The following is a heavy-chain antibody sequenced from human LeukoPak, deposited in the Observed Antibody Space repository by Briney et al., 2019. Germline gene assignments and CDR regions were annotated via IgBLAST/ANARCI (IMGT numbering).Heavy chain of an antibody. J-gene: IGHJ4*02. CDR2: INPNSGGT. V-gene: IGHV1-2*02. CDR3: ARAISRYYGSGSYYNLGY. CDR1: GYTFSGYY. Sequence: ASVKVSCKASGYTFSGYYMHWVRQAPGQGLEWMGWINPNSGGTNYAQKFQGRVTMTRDTSISTAYMELSRLRSDDTAVYYCARAISRYYGSGSYYNLGYWGQGTLVTVSS. D-gene: IGHD3-10*01.